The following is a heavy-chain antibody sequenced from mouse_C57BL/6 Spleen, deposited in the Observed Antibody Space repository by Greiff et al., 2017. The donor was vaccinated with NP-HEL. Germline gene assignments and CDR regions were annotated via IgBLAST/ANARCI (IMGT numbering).Heavy chain of an antibody. Sequence: EVQLQQSGAELVKPGASVKLSCTASGFNINDYYMHWVKQRTEQGLEWIGRIDPEDGETKYAPKFQGKATITADTASNTAYLQLSSLTSEDTAVDYYARRRRRGDYCAMDYWGQGTSVTVSS. V-gene: IGHV14-2*01. D-gene: IGHD2-12*01. CDR3: ARRRRRGDYCAMDY. CDR2: IDPEDGET. CDR1: GFNINDYY. J-gene: IGHJ4*01.